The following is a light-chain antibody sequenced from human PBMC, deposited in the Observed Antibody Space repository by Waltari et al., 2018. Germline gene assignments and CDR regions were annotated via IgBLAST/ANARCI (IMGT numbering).Light chain of an antibody. Sequence: QSALTQPASVSGSPGQSITISCTGTSSDVGGYNYVSWYQQHPGKAPKLVIYEVSNRPSGVSNCFPGSKSGNTASLTISGLQAEDEADYYCSSYTSSSTVVFGGGTKLTVL. J-gene: IGLJ2*01. CDR2: EVS. CDR3: SSYTSSSTVV. CDR1: SSDVGGYNY. V-gene: IGLV2-14*01.